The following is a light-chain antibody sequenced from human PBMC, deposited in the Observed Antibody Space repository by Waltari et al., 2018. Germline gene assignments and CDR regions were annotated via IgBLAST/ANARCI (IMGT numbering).Light chain of an antibody. CDR3: CSYGGRTTI. Sequence: QSALTQPASVSGSPGPSITLPCTGGSNNFGNYYLISWYQQHPGKAPKLVIFEGSKRPSGVSDRFSGSHSDNSASLTISGLQAEDEADYYCCSYGGRTTIFGGGTRLTVL. J-gene: IGLJ2*01. CDR1: SNNFGNYYL. CDR2: EGS. V-gene: IGLV2-23*01.